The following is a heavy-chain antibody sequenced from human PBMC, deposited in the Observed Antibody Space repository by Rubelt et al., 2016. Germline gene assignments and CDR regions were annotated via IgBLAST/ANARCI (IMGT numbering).Heavy chain of an antibody. CDR3: ARVGSYSSSSGYYFDY. CDR1: GFTFSSYG. CDR2: IWYDGSNK. J-gene: IGHJ4*02. Sequence: QVQLVESGGGVVQPGRSLRLSCAASGFTFSSYGMHWVRPAPGKGLEWVAVIWYDGSNKYYADSVKGRFTISRDNSKNTLYRQMNSLRAEDTAVYYCARVGSYSSSSGYYFDYWGQGTLVTVSS. D-gene: IGHD6-6*01. V-gene: IGHV3-33*01.